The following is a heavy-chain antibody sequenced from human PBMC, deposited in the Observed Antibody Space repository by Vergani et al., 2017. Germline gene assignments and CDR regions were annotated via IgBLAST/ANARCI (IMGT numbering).Heavy chain of an antibody. CDR1: GFTFSSYA. CDR2: FSGSGGGT. Sequence: EVQLLESGGGLVQPGGSLRLSCAASGFTFSSYARSGVRQAQGKGREGVSAFSGSGGGTYDADSVKGRVTISRDNSKNTMYLQMNSLRAEDTAVYYCAEAPKDYDYVWGSYRYGYFDYWGEGTLVTVSS. V-gene: IGHV3-23*01. D-gene: IGHD3-16*02. J-gene: IGHJ4*02. CDR3: AEAPKDYDYVWGSYRYGYFDY.